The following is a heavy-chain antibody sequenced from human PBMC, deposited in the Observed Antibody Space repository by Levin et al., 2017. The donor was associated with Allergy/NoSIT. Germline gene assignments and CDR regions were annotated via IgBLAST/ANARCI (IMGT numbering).Heavy chain of an antibody. J-gene: IGHJ5*02. CDR2: INPNRGVT. CDR1: GYTFTGYS. V-gene: IGHV1-2*02. CDR3: ARLNTGYDSPP. D-gene: IGHD5-12*01. Sequence: PGASVKVSCKASGYTFTGYSMHWVRQAPGQGLEWMGWINPNRGVTNYAQKFQGRVTMTGDSSISTAYMELSRLRSDDTAVYYCARLNTGYDSPPWGQGTLVTVTS.